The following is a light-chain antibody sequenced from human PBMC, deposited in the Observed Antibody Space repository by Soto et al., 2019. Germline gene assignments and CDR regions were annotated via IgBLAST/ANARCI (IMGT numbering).Light chain of an antibody. J-gene: IGLJ2*01. CDR3: QTWGSGIVV. Sequence: QTVVTQSPSASSSLGASVKLTCTLSSGNSKYAIAWHEQQSEKGPRYLMKLNSDGSHSKGDGIPDRFSGSSSGAERYLTISSLQSEDEADYYCQTWGSGIVVFGGGTKLTVL. CDR2: LNSDGSH. V-gene: IGLV4-69*01. CDR1: SGNSKYA.